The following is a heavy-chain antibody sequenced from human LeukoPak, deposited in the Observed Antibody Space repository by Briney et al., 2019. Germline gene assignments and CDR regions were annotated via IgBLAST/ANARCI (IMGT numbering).Heavy chain of an antibody. CDR2: INPNGGST. D-gene: IGHD2-21*02. Sequence: GASVKVSCKTFGYTFTIYYIHWVRQAPGQGLEWMGVINPNGGSTSYPQKFQGRITLTADTSTSTVYMELSNLRSEDTTMYYCARGPRRGAPTAVPQGPLDGFDIWGQGTMVTVSS. CDR1: GYTFTIYY. CDR3: ARGPRRGAPTAVPQGPLDGFDI. J-gene: IGHJ3*02. V-gene: IGHV1-46*01.